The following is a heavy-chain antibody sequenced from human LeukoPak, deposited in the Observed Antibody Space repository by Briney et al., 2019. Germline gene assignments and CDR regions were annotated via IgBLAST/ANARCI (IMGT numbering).Heavy chain of an antibody. CDR3: ARRGSGSYFGYYYYMDV. Sequence: ASVKVSCKASGYTFTSYDINWVRQATGQGLEWMGWMNPNSGNTGYAQKFQGRVTMTRNTSISTAYMELSSLRSEDTAVYYWARRGSGSYFGYYYYMDVWGKGTTVTVSS. V-gene: IGHV1-8*01. CDR2: MNPNSGNT. D-gene: IGHD3-10*01. CDR1: GYTFTSYD. J-gene: IGHJ6*03.